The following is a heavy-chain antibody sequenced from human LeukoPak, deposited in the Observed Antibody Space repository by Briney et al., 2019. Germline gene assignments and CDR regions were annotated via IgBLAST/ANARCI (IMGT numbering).Heavy chain of an antibody. Sequence: GGSLRLSCAASGFTFDDYAMHWVRQAPGKGLEWVSLISGDGTRTYYADSVKGRFTTSRDNSKNSLYLQMNSLSTADTALYYCAKVPDYGDFIFDYWGQGTLVTVSS. D-gene: IGHD4-17*01. CDR2: ISGDGTRT. V-gene: IGHV3-43*02. J-gene: IGHJ4*02. CDR1: GFTFDDYA. CDR3: AKVPDYGDFIFDY.